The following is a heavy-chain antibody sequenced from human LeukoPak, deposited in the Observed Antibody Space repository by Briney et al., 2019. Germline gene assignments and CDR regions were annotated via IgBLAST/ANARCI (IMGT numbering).Heavy chain of an antibody. CDR2: IYYSGST. CDR1: GGSISSYY. J-gene: IGHJ5*02. CDR3: ARSQFSGNWFDP. Sequence: ASETLSLTCTVSGGSISSYYWSWIRQPPGKGLEWIGYIYYSGSTNYNPSLKSRVTISVDTSKNQFSLKLTSVTAADTALCYCARSQFSGNWFDPWGQGTLVTVSS. V-gene: IGHV4-59*01.